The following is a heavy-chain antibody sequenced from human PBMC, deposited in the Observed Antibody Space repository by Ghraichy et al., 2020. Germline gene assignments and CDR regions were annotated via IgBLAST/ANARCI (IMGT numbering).Heavy chain of an antibody. D-gene: IGHD5-12*01. V-gene: IGHV4-4*07. CDR1: GGSIFGFY. CDR2: IYIHKSPPNSPVI. CDR3: ARSLSGFDSGDY. J-gene: IGHJ4*02. Sequence: SETLSLTCNVSGGSIFGFYYNWIRQPAGKGLEWIGRIYIHKSPPNSPVIHYNPSLKSRVTISVDTSKNQFSLKLSSVTAADTAVYYCARSLSGFDSGDYWGQGTLVTVSS.